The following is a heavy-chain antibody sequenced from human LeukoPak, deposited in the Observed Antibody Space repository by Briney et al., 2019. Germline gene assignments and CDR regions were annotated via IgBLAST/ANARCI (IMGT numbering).Heavy chain of an antibody. CDR3: AREEVAGTDY. CDR2: ISYDGSNK. Sequence: GSLSLSCAASGFPFSSYAMHWVRQAPGKGLEWVAVISYDGSNKYYADSVKGRFTISRDNSKNTLYLQMNSLRAEDTAVYYCAREEVAGTDYWGQGTLVTVSS. D-gene: IGHD6-19*01. J-gene: IGHJ4*02. CDR1: GFPFSSYA. V-gene: IGHV3-30-3*01.